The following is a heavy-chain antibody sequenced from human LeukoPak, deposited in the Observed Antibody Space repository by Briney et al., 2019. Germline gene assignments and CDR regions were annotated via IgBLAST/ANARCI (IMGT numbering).Heavy chain of an antibody. V-gene: IGHV4-59*01. J-gene: IGHJ4*02. D-gene: IGHD3-22*01. CDR3: ARDGPYYDKSDY. Sequence: SETLSLTCSVSGGSISSYYWSWIRQPPGKGLEWIGYIYYSGSTNYNPSLKSRVTISLATSKSQFSLKLTSVTAADTAVYYCARDGPYYDKSDYWGQGTLVTVSS. CDR1: GGSISSYY. CDR2: IYYSGST.